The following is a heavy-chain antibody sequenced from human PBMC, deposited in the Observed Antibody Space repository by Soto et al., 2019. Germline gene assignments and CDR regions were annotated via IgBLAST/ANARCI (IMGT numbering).Heavy chain of an antibody. Sequence: QVQLAETGGGVVQPGRSLRLSCATSGFVSNDYDIHWVRQAPGKGLAWLASISYDGTKKYYAESVKGRFTISRDNSKNTLSLQLISLGAEDTSVYYCSRGIKGGLDAWCPGTLVTVSS. D-gene: IGHD2-21*01. J-gene: IGHJ5*02. CDR2: ISYDGTKK. CDR3: SRGIKGGLDA. CDR1: GFVSNDYD. V-gene: IGHV3-30*03.